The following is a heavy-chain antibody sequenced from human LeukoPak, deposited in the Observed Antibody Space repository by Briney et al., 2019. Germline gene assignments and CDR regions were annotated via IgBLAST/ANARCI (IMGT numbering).Heavy chain of an antibody. CDR1: GYTFTSYH. V-gene: IGHV1-18*01. CDR2: ISAYNVNT. J-gene: IGHJ6*03. Sequence: RASVKVSCKASGYTFTSYHISWVRQAPGQGLEWMGWISAYNVNTNYAQKFQGRVTMTTDTSTSTAYMELSSLRSEDTAVYYCATSRYCSSTSCYPRPSYYYYYYMDVWGKGATVTVSS. D-gene: IGHD2-2*01. CDR3: ATSRYCSSTSCYPRPSYYYYYYMDV.